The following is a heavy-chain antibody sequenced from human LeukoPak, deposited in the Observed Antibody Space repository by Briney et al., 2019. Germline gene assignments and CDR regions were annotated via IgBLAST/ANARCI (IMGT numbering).Heavy chain of an antibody. CDR1: GYTFTSYD. CDR3: ARVGSDYYDSSGYYDY. J-gene: IGHJ4*02. Sequence: ASVKVSCKASGYTFTSYDINWVRQAPGQGLEWMGWMNPNSGNTGYAQKFQGRVTMTRNTSISTAYMELSSLRSEDTAVYYCARVGSDYYDSSGYYDYWGQGTLVTVSS. D-gene: IGHD3-22*01. V-gene: IGHV1-8*01. CDR2: MNPNSGNT.